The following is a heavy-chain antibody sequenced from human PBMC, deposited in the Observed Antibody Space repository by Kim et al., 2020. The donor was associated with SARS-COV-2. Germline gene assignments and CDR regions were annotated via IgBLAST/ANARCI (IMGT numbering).Heavy chain of an antibody. CDR2: ISAYNGNT. CDR3: ARGVVVVPAATPGYYYYGMDV. V-gene: IGHV1-18*01. D-gene: IGHD2-2*01. J-gene: IGHJ6*02. Sequence: ASVKVSCKASGYTFTSYGISWVRQAPGQGLEWMGWISAYNGNTNYAQKLQGRVTMTTDTSTSTAYMELRSLRSDDTAVYYCARGVVVVPAATPGYYYYGMDVWGQGTTVTVSS. CDR1: GYTFTSYG.